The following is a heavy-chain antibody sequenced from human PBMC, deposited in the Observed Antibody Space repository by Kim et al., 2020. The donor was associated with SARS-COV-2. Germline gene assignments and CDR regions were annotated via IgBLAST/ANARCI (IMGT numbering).Heavy chain of an antibody. V-gene: IGHV4-4*02. CDR3: ARDWRESSSWLYQGGYYYYGMDV. D-gene: IGHD6-13*01. Sequence: SETLSLTCAVSGGSISSSNWWSWVRQPPGKGLEWIGEIYHSGSTNYNPSLKSRVTISVDKSKNQFSLKLSSVTAADTAVYYCARDWRESSSWLYQGGYYYYGMDVWGQGTTVTVSS. CDR1: GGSISSSNW. J-gene: IGHJ6*02. CDR2: IYHSGST.